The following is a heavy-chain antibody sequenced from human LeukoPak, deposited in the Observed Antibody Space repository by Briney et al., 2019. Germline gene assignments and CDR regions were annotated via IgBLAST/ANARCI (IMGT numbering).Heavy chain of an antibody. CDR2: ISGSGGST. V-gene: IGHV3-23*01. Sequence: GGSLRLSCAASGFTFSSHGMSWVRQAPGKGLEWVSAISGSGGSTYYAESVKGRFTISRDNSKNTLSLQMTSLRAEDTAVYYCAKDTPVSGTRRKFDYWGQGSLVTVSS. D-gene: IGHD6-19*01. CDR1: GFTFSSHG. J-gene: IGHJ4*02. CDR3: AKDTPVSGTRRKFDY.